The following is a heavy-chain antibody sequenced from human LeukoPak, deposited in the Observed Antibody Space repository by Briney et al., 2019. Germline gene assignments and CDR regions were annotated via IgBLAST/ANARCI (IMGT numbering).Heavy chain of an antibody. D-gene: IGHD3-9*01. CDR2: IKQDGSEK. V-gene: IGHV3-7*01. CDR3: ARTTLLRYFDWLPEPFDY. Sequence: GGSLRLSCAASGFTFSSYWMSWVRQAPGKGLEWVANIKQDGSEKYYVDSVKGRFTISRDNAKNSLYLQMNSLRAEDTAVYYCARTTLLRYFDWLPEPFDYWGQGTLVTVSS. J-gene: IGHJ4*02. CDR1: GFTFSSYW.